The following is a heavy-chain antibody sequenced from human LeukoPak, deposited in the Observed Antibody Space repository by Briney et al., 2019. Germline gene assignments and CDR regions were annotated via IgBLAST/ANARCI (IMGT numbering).Heavy chain of an antibody. Sequence: GESLKISCKGSGYSFIYYWIAWVRQMPGKGLEWMGIIYPGDSDTRYSPSFQGQVTISADKSISTAYLQWSSLKASDAAIYYCARLGHMVTTTSLDYWGQGTLVAVSS. CDR3: ARLGHMVTTTSLDY. CDR2: IYPGDSDT. J-gene: IGHJ4*02. D-gene: IGHD5-12*01. CDR1: GYSFIYYW. V-gene: IGHV5-51*01.